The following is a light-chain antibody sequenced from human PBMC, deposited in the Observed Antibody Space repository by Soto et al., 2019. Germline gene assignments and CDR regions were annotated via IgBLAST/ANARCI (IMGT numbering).Light chain of an antibody. CDR1: QSVLYTSNNKNY. CDR3: QQSYSSPPT. V-gene: IGKV4-1*01. Sequence: DIVMTQSPDSLAVSLGERATINCKASQSVLYTSNNKNYLAWYQQKPAQPPKLLIYWASTRESGVPDRFSGSGSGTEFTLTISSLQPEDFAVYYCQQSYSSPPTFGQGTKVDIK. J-gene: IGKJ1*01. CDR2: WAS.